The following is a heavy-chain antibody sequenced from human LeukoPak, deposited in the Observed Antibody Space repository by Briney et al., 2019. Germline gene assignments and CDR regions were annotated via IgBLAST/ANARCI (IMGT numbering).Heavy chain of an antibody. J-gene: IGHJ4*02. CDR2: IYTTGIT. D-gene: IGHD3-10*01. V-gene: IGHV4-4*07. Sequence: SETLSLTCTVSGGSISTYYWNWIRQPAGKGLEWIGRIYTTGITNYNPSLKSRVSVSVDTSKNQFSLKLSSVTAADTAVYYCASFRGGGTSWGQGTLVTVSS. CDR3: ASFRGGGTS. CDR1: GGSISTYY.